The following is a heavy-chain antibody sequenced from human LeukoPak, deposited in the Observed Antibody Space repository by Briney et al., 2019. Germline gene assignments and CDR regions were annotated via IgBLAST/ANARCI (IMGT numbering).Heavy chain of an antibody. J-gene: IGHJ5*02. CDR2: ISSSSSYI. Sequence: GGSLRLSCAASGFTFSSYSMNWVRQAPGKGLEWVSSISSSSSYIYYAGSVKGRSTISRDNAKSSLYLQMNSLRAEDTAVYYCARDFAAAGFDPWGQGTLVTVSS. CDR3: ARDFAAAGFDP. V-gene: IGHV3-21*01. CDR1: GFTFSSYS. D-gene: IGHD6-13*01.